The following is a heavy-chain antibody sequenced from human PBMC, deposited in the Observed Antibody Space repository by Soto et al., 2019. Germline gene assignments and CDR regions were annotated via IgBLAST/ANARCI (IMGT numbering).Heavy chain of an antibody. J-gene: IGHJ1*01. D-gene: IGHD6-19*01. CDR3: ALAPTDTQWAEYFQP. CDR2: IDSGGST. CDR1: GFTVSTNY. Sequence: EVQLVESGGGLVQPGGSLRLSCSASGFTVSTNYMTWVRQAPGKGLEWVSTIDSGGSTYYADSVKGRFPISRDNSENTLSPKMNSLRDEDTAVYYCALAPTDTQWAEYFQPWGQGTLVTASS. V-gene: IGHV3-66*01.